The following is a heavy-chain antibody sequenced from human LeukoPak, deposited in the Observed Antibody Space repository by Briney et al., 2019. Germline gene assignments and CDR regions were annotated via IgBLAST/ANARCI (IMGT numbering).Heavy chain of an antibody. J-gene: IGHJ4*02. D-gene: IGHD3-10*01. CDR1: GFTFSSYW. V-gene: IGHV3-21*01. CDR2: ISSSSSYI. Sequence: PGGSLRLSCAASGFTFSSYWMSWVRQAPGRGLEWVSSISSSSSYIYYADSVKGRFTISRDNSKNTLYLQMNSLRAEDTAVYYCARDMTSITMVRGVPDYWGQGTLVTVSS. CDR3: ARDMTSITMVRGVPDY.